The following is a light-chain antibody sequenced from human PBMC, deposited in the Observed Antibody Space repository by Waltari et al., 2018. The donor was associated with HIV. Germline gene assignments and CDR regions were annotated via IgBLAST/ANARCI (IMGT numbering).Light chain of an antibody. CDR1: SSDVGGYTS. CDR3: SSYAGSNNVI. CDR2: EVS. Sequence: QSALAQPPSASVSPGQSVTISCPGTSSDVGGYTSVSWYQQHPGKAPKLMIYEVSKRPSGVPDRFSGSKSGNAASLTVSGLQAEDEADYYCSSYAGSNNVIFGGGTKLTVL. J-gene: IGLJ2*01. V-gene: IGLV2-8*01.